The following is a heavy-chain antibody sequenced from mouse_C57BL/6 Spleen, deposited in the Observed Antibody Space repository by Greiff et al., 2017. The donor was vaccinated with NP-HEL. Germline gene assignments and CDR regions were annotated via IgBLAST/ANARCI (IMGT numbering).Heavy chain of an antibody. J-gene: IGHJ3*01. CDR2: ISYDGSN. D-gene: IGHD1-1*01. CDR1: GYSITSGYY. V-gene: IGHV3-6*01. Sequence: ESGPGLVKPSQSLSLTCSVTGYSITSGYYWNWIRQFPGNKLEWMGYISYDGSNNYNPSLKNRISITRDTSKNQFFLKLNSVTTEDTATYYCARGSSPAYWGQGTLVTVSA. CDR3: ARGSSPAY.